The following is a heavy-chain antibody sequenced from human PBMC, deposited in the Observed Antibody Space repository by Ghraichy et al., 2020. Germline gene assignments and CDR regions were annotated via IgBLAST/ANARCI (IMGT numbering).Heavy chain of an antibody. CDR1: GGSISGYS. D-gene: IGHD6-13*01. V-gene: IGHV4-59*01. Sequence: SETLSLTCTVSGGSISGYSWSWIRQPPGKGLEWIGYMLYSGSTNYNPSLKSRVTISVDTSKNQFSLKLTSVTAADTAVYYCARPFEAAAYRRPFDIWGQGTMVTVSS. CDR3: ARPFEAAAYRRPFDI. J-gene: IGHJ3*02. CDR2: MLYSGST.